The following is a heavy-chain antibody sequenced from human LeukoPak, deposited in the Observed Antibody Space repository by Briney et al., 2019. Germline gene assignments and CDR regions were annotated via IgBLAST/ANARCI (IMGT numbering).Heavy chain of an antibody. D-gene: IGHD1-26*01. Sequence: PETLSLTCAVYGGSFSGYYWSWIRQPPGKGLEWIGETNHSGSTNYNPSLKSRVTISVDTSKNQFSLRLDSLTAADTAVYYCARCRSNPTDLFDNWGLGTLVTVSS. CDR3: ARCRSNPTDLFDN. CDR1: GGSFSGYY. CDR2: TNHSGST. V-gene: IGHV4-34*01. J-gene: IGHJ4*02.